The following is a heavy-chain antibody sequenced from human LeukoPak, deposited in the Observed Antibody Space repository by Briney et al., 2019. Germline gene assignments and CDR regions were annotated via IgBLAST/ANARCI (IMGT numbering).Heavy chain of an antibody. Sequence: PGGSLRLSCAASGFTFSRNWMHWVRQAPGKGLVWVSRINSDGSTTSYADSVKGRFTISRDNAKKTLYLLMNSLRAEDTAVYYCARELSSYYDSSGYRLGGGAFDIWGQGTMVTVSS. CDR3: ARELSSYYDSSGYRLGGGAFDI. CDR2: INSDGSTT. D-gene: IGHD3-22*01. V-gene: IGHV3-74*01. J-gene: IGHJ3*02. CDR1: GFTFSRNW.